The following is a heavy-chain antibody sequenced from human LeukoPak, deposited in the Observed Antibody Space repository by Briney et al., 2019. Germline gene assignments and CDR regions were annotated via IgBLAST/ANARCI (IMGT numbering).Heavy chain of an antibody. J-gene: IGHJ4*02. CDR1: GYIFTGYY. Sequence: GASVKVSCKASGYIFTGYYMHWVRQAPGQGLEWMGWINANSGGTNYAQKFQGRVTMTRDTSISTAYMELSRLRSDDTAVYYCARDRGLRYFDPPNWGQGTLVTVSS. V-gene: IGHV1-2*02. CDR3: ARDRGLRYFDPPN. CDR2: INANSGGT. D-gene: IGHD3-9*01.